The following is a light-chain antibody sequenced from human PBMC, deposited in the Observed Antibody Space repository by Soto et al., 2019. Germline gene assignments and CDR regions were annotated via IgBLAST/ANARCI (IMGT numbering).Light chain of an antibody. V-gene: IGLV2-14*01. J-gene: IGLJ2*01. CDR3: SSFTNNNAPHVV. Sequence: QSALTQPASVSGSPGQSSTISCTGTDSDVRGYNYVSWYQQHPGKSPKLMIYGVYNRPSGVSNRFSGSKSGNTASLTISGLQAEDEADYYCSSFTNNNAPHVVFGGGTTLTVL. CDR1: DSDVRGYNY. CDR2: GVY.